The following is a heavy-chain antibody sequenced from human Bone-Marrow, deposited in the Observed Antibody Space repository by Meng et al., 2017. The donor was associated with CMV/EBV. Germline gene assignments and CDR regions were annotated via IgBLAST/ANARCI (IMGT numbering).Heavy chain of an antibody. CDR3: ARCSTSSEWFDP. D-gene: IGHD6-6*01. V-gene: IGHV4-31*02. J-gene: IGHJ5*02. Sequence: VSGDSLNRGAFYWTWLRQYPGRGLEWIGYISYSGYTYYNPSLNNRVTISAETSKNQFSLTLTSVSAADTAVYYCARCSTSSEWFDPWGQGTLVTVSS. CDR1: GDSLNRGAFY. CDR2: ISYSGYT.